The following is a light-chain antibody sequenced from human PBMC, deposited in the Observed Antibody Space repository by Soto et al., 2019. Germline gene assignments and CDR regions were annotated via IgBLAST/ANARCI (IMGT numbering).Light chain of an antibody. J-gene: IGKJ4*01. CDR2: GAS. Sequence: DIQMTQSPSSLSASVGDRVTITCRASQGIGNSLAWFQQEPGKAPKSLISGASILQSGVPSKFSGSGSGTDFTLTISSLKPPDFATIYYQPYKAYPLTFGGGTKVEIK. V-gene: IGKV1-16*02. CDR1: QGIGNS. CDR3: QPYKAYPLT.